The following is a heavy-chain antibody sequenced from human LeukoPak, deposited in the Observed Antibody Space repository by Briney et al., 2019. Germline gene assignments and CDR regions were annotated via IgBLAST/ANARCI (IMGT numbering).Heavy chain of an antibody. J-gene: IGHJ4*02. V-gene: IGHV3-23*01. CDR2: ISSSGGDT. CDR3: AKKNSGLHPFDF. Sequence: GGSLRLSCAASGSSFSSSPMSWVRQAPGKGLEWVSGISSSGGDTPYADSVKGRFTISRDNSKNTLYLQMNSLRAEDTAVYYCAKKNSGLHPFDFWGQGTLVIVSS. CDR1: GSSFSSSP. D-gene: IGHD4-23*01.